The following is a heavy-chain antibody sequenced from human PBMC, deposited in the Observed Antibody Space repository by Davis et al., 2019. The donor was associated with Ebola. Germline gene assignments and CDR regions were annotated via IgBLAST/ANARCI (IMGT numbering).Heavy chain of an antibody. CDR1: GFTFSGSA. J-gene: IGHJ6*02. V-gene: IGHV3-73*01. CDR2: IRSKANSYAT. CDR3: SAWITMVQGVIGRNGMDV. Sequence: GGSLRLSCAASGFTFSGSAMHWVRQAPGKGLEWVGRIRSKANSYATAYAASVKGRFTISRDDSKNTAYLQMNSLKTEDTAVYYCSAWITMVQGVIGRNGMDVWGQGTTVTVSS. D-gene: IGHD3-10*01.